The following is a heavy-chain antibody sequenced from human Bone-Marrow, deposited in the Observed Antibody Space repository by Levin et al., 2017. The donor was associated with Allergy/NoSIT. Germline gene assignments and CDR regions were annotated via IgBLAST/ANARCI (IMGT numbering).Heavy chain of an antibody. Sequence: GGSLRLSCAASGFTFSSYGMHWVRQAPGKGLEWVAVIWYDGSNKYYADSVKGRFTISRDNSKNTLYLQMNSLRAEDTAVYYCARASYCSGGSCYSGYCDYWGQGTLVTVSA. CDR1: GFTFSSYG. D-gene: IGHD2-15*01. CDR2: IWYDGSNK. V-gene: IGHV3-33*01. CDR3: ARASYCSGGSCYSGYCDY. J-gene: IGHJ4*02.